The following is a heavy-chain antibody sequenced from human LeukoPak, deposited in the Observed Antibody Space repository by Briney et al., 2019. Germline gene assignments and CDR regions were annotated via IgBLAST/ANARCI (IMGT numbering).Heavy chain of an antibody. D-gene: IGHD5-24*01. V-gene: IGHV1-2*02. CDR3: ARPDGYNYNYGIDV. CDR2: INPNSGGT. J-gene: IGHJ6*02. CDR1: GYTFTTYY. Sequence: SVRVSCKASGYTFTTYYVLWGRQTPGKGLEWLGWINPNSGGTKYSQKFQGRVTMTRDTSISTAYMELTRLRSDDTAMYYCARPDGYNYNYGIDVWGQGTTVTVSS.